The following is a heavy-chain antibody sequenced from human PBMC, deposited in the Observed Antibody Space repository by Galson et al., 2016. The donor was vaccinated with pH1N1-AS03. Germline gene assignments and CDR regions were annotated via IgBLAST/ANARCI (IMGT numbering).Heavy chain of an antibody. D-gene: IGHD3-16*01. CDR2: IRQDGSEE. CDR1: GFSFSASW. CDR3: AREPWGSTQGEY. Sequence: SLRLSCAASGFSFSASWMSWVRQAPGKGLEWVANIRQDGSEEYYVDSVEGRFTISRDNAKNSLYLQMNSLRVEDTAVYYCAREPWGSTQGEYWGQGTLVTVSS. V-gene: IGHV3-7*03. J-gene: IGHJ4*02.